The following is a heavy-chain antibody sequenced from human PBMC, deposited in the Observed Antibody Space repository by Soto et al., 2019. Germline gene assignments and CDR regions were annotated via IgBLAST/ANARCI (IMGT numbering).Heavy chain of an antibody. CDR1: GASLSSGDYY. CDR3: ARERRGGDTNGGVDY. Sequence: QVQLQESGPGLVKPSQTLSLTCIVSGASLSSGDYYWSWIRQPPGKGLEWIAFIYYNGNNFYNPSLERRVTIAIDTSNSQFSLTVRSVTAADTAVYYCARERRGGDTNGGVDYWGQGTLVTVSS. CDR2: IYYNGNN. V-gene: IGHV4-30-4*01. J-gene: IGHJ4*02. D-gene: IGHD2-21*02.